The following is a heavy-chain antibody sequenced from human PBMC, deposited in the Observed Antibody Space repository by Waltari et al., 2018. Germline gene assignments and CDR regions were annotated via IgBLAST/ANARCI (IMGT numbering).Heavy chain of an antibody. CDR2: ISGSGGST. CDR1: GFTFSSDA. D-gene: IGHD1-7*01. Sequence: EGQLLESGGGLVQPGGSLRLSCAASGFTFSSDARSWVRQAPGTGLEWVSGISGSGGSTYYADSVKGRFTISRDNSKNTLYLQMNSLRAEDTAVYYCAYEELSSVWGQGTLVTVSS. V-gene: IGHV3-23*01. CDR3: AYEELSSV. J-gene: IGHJ4*02.